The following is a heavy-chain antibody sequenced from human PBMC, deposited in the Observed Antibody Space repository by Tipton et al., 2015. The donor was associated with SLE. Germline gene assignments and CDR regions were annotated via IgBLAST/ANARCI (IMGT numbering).Heavy chain of an antibody. J-gene: IGHJ3*01. CDR2: ISYGGGT. CDR3: ARGMLTWRGAIVGVDV. V-gene: IGHV4-59*08. D-gene: IGHD2-8*01. Sequence: TLSLTCSVSGGSINSNYWIWIRQPPGKGLEWIGYISYGGGTNYNPSLKSRVIMSVDTTKNQFSLKLTSVTAADTAVYYCARGMLTWRGAIVGVDVWGQGTMVTVSS. CDR1: GGSINSNY.